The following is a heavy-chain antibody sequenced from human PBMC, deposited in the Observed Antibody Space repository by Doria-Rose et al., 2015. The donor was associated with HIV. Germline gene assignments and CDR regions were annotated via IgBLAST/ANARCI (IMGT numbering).Heavy chain of an antibody. D-gene: IGHD6-13*01. V-gene: IGHV4-61*02. CDR1: GGSISSGSYF. CDR2: PHSSGRA. CDR3: ARAPSYSSSWYAYFDY. Sequence: QVQLQESGPGLVKPSQTLSLTCTVSGGSISSGSYFWSWIRQPAGKGLGGIGRPHSSGRANYSPPLESRVTIPADTSKNQFSRQLSSVTAADTAVYYRARAPSYSSSWYAYFDYWGQGTLVTVSS. J-gene: IGHJ4*02.